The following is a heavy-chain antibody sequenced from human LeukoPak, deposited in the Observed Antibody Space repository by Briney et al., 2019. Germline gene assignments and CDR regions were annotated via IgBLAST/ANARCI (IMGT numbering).Heavy chain of an antibody. V-gene: IGHV1-69*04. D-gene: IGHD3-22*01. CDR1: GGTFSSYA. CDR3: ARDSQVYDSSGLFDY. Sequence: ASVKVSCKASGGTFSSYAISWVRQAPGQGLEWMGRIIPILGIANYAQKFQGRVTITADKSTSTAYMELSSLRSEDTAVYYCARDSQVYDSSGLFDYWGQGTLVTVSS. CDR2: IIPILGIA. J-gene: IGHJ4*02.